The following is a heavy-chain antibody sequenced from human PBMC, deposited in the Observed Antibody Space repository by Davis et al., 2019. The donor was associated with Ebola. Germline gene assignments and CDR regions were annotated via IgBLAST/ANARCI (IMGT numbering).Heavy chain of an antibody. Sequence: MPSETLSLTCTVSGGSISSYYWSWIRQSPGKGLEWIGYMYYSGSTNYNPSLKSRVTISAESSKNQFSLELISVTAADTAVYYCARSLYPGYDGGLWWFAPWGQGTLVTVSS. CDR1: GGSISSYY. D-gene: IGHD3-16*01. V-gene: IGHV4-59*08. J-gene: IGHJ5*02. CDR3: ARSLYPGYDGGLWWFAP. CDR2: MYYSGST.